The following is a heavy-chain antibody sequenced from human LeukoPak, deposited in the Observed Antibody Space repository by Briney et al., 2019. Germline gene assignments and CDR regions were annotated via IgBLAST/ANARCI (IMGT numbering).Heavy chain of an antibody. Sequence: GEALQISFKASGYSFTTYWIGWVRQMPGKGGEWMGIIYPGDSDTRYSPSFQGQVTISADISISTAYLQWSSLKASDTAMYYCARHANYYGSGRWFDPWGQGTLVTVSS. CDR2: IYPGDSDT. V-gene: IGHV5-51*01. J-gene: IGHJ5*02. D-gene: IGHD3-10*01. CDR1: GYSFTTYW. CDR3: ARHANYYGSGRWFDP.